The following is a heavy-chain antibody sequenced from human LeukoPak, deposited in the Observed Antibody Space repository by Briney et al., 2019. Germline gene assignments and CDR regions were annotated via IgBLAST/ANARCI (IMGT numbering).Heavy chain of an antibody. CDR3: AKDRGVVVPAAPCY. D-gene: IGHD2-2*01. Sequence: GGSLRLSCAASGFTFSSYAMSWVRQAPGKGLEWVSAISGSGGSTCYADSVKGRFTISRDNSKNTLYLQMNSLRAEDTAVYYCAKDRGVVVPAAPCYWGQGTLVTVSS. V-gene: IGHV3-23*01. J-gene: IGHJ4*02. CDR1: GFTFSSYA. CDR2: ISGSGGST.